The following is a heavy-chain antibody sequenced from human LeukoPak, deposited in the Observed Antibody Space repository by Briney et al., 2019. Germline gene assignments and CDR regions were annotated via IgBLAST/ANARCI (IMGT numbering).Heavy chain of an antibody. Sequence: GASVKVSCKASGGTFSSYAISWVRQAPGQGLEWMGGIIPIFGTANYAQKFQGRVTMTRDTSTSTVYMELSSLRSEDTAVYYCAIGFYGDYDPIGVAWFDPWGQGTLVTVSS. J-gene: IGHJ5*02. CDR1: GGTFSSYA. D-gene: IGHD4-17*01. CDR3: AIGFYGDYDPIGVAWFDP. V-gene: IGHV1-69*05. CDR2: IIPIFGTA.